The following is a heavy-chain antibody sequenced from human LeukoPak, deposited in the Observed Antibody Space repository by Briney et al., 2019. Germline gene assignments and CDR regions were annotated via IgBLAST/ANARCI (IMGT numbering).Heavy chain of an antibody. Sequence: GGSLRLSCAASGFTFSTYWMHWVRQAPGKGLVLVSRIKSDGSTNYADSVKGRFTISRDNAKNTVSLQMNSLRPEDTGVYYCARAPSEIGGYYPEYFRHWGQGTLVTVSS. CDR3: ARAPSEIGGYYPEYFRH. V-gene: IGHV3-74*01. CDR2: IKSDGST. J-gene: IGHJ1*01. CDR1: GFTFSTYW. D-gene: IGHD3-22*01.